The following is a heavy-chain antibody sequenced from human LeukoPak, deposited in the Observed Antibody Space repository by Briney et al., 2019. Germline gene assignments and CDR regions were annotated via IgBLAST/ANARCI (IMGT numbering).Heavy chain of an antibody. D-gene: IGHD2-2*01. CDR2: IKQDGSEK. CDR3: VRDDCSSISCYHNWFDP. Sequence: GGSLRLSCAASGFTFSSYWMSWVRQAPGKGLEWVANIKQDGSEKYYVDSVKGRFTISRDNAKNSLYLQMNSLRAEDTAVYYCVRDDCSSISCYHNWFDPWGQGTLVTVSS. CDR1: GFTFSSYW. J-gene: IGHJ5*02. V-gene: IGHV3-7*01.